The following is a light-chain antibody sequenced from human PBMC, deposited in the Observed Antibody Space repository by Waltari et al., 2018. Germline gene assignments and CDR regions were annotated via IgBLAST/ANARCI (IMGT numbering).Light chain of an antibody. Sequence: DIVMTQSPDSLAVSLGERATINCKSSQSVLYSSNNKNSLSWFEQKPGQPPQLIIYGASTRESGVPDRFSGSRSGTDFTLTISSLQAEDVAVYYCHQYYNTPFTFGPGTKVDIK. V-gene: IGKV4-1*01. CDR2: GAS. J-gene: IGKJ3*01. CDR1: QSVLYSSNNKNS. CDR3: HQYYNTPFT.